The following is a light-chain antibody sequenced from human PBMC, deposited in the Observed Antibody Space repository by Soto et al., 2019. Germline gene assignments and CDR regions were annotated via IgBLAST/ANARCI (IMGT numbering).Light chain of an antibody. CDR2: GAS. CDR1: QSVSNN. V-gene: IGKV3-15*01. Sequence: EIVMTQSPATLSVSPGERATLSCRASQSVSNNLAWYQQKPGQAPRLLIYGASTRATGIPATFSGSGSGTEFTLTISSLQSEDFALYYSQQYNNLPLTCGQETKVQIK. J-gene: IGKJ1*01. CDR3: QQYNNLPLT.